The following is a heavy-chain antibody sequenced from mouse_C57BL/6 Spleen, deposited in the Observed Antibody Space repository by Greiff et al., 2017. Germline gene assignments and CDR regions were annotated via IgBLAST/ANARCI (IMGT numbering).Heavy chain of an antibody. CDR3: ATYYSNSYYYAMDY. J-gene: IGHJ4*01. Sequence: QVQLQQPGAELVKPGASVKLSCKASGYTFTSYWMHWVKQRPGQGLEWIGMIHPNSGSTNYNEKFKSKATLTVDKSSSTAYMQLSSLTSEDSAVYYCATYYSNSYYYAMDYWGQGTSVTVSS. CDR2: IHPNSGST. CDR1: GYTFTSYW. D-gene: IGHD2-5*01. V-gene: IGHV1-64*01.